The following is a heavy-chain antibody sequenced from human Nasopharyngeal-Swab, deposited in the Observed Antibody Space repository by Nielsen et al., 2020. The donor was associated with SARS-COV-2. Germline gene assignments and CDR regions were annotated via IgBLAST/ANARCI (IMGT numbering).Heavy chain of an antibody. CDR3: VRDTPAMFVY. J-gene: IGHJ4*02. V-gene: IGHV3-21*01. CDR2: ISGTGDYI. Sequence: VRQMPGKGLEWVPGISGTGDYIYYAASVKGRFTISRDNAKNSLYLQMNSLRAEDAAVYYCVRDTPAMFVYWGQGTLVTVSS.